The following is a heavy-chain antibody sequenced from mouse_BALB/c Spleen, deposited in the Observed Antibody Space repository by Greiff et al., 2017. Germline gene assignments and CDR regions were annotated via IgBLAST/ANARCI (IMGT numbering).Heavy chain of an antibody. CDR1: GFTFNTYA. CDR2: IRSKSNNYAT. V-gene: IGHV10-1*02. Sequence: EVKLVESGGGLVQPKGSLKLSCAASGFTFNTYAMNWVRQAPGRGLEWVARIRSKSNNYATYYADSVKDSFTISRDDSQSMLYLQMNNLKTEDTAMYYCVGMSTPDAMDYWGQGTSVTVSS. D-gene: IGHD2-4*01. CDR3: VGMSTPDAMDY. J-gene: IGHJ4*01.